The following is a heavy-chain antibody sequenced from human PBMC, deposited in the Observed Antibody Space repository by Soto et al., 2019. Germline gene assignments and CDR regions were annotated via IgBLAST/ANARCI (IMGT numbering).Heavy chain of an antibody. CDR1: GDSISGSYS. V-gene: IGHV4-30-2*06. J-gene: IGHJ1*01. D-gene: IGHD2-2*01. CDR3: ARAEYSTSWYFQH. Sequence: SETLSLTCAVSGDSISGSYSWTWIRQSPGKGLEWICYIYYCGRIYYNPSLKSRVTISADISKNQFSLDLSSVTVADTAVYYCARAEYSTSWYFQHWGQGTLVTVSS. CDR2: IYYCGRI.